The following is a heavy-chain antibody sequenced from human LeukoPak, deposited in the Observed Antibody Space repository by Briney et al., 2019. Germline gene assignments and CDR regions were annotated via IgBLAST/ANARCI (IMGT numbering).Heavy chain of an antibody. Sequence: PGGSLRLSCAASGFTFNTYAMTWVRQAPGKGWEGVSAIGASGENTYYADSVEGRFTTSRDNSKDTLYLQMNSLRAEDTAVYYCARKPSYLNWFDPRGQGTLVTVSS. CDR2: IGASGENT. CDR3: ARKPSYLNWFDP. V-gene: IGHV3-23*01. J-gene: IGHJ5*02. CDR1: GFTFNTYA.